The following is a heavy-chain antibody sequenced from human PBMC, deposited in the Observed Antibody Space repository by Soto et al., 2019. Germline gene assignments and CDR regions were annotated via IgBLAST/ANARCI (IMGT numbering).Heavy chain of an antibody. Sequence: EVQLVESGGGLVKPGGSLRLSCAASGFTFSSYTMNWVRQAPGKGLECVSSITPSSNYIYYADSVKGRFTISRDNAKNSLYLQMNSLRAEDTAVYYCHCSSFVWGQGALVTVSS. CDR2: ITPSSNYI. V-gene: IGHV3-21*06. CDR3: HCSSFV. CDR1: GFTFSSYT. J-gene: IGHJ4*02. D-gene: IGHD6-6*01.